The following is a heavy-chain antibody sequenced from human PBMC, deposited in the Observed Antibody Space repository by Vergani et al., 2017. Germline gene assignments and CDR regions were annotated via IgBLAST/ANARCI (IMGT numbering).Heavy chain of an antibody. Sequence: QVQLVQSGGEVKKPGSSVKVSCKASGGTFSSYAISWVRQAPGQGLEWMGGIIPIFGTANYAQKFQGRVTITAGESTSTAYMELSSLRSEDTAVYYCAGEGGVIAVAGQDYWGQGTLVTVSS. CDR2: IIPIFGTA. D-gene: IGHD6-19*01. CDR1: GGTFSSYA. V-gene: IGHV1-69*01. CDR3: AGEGGVIAVAGQDY. J-gene: IGHJ4*02.